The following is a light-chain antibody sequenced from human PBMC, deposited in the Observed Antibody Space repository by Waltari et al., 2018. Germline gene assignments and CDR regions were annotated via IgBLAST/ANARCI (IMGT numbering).Light chain of an antibody. J-gene: IGLJ2*01. CDR2: EVS. CDR1: SSDVGGYDY. CDR3: TSYISTTSVISVI. Sequence: QSALTQPASVSGSPGQSITIPCTGTSSDVGGYDYVSWYQLHPGKSPKLLIYEVSNRPSGVCDRFSGSKSGNTAALTISGLQADDEGDYYCTSYISTTSVISVIFGGGTKLTVL. V-gene: IGLV2-14*01.